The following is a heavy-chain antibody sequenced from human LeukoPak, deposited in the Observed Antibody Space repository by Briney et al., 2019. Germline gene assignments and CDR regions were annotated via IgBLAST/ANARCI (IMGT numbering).Heavy chain of an antibody. D-gene: IGHD3-22*01. CDR3: ARDLSPRYYYDSSGYVSSAASDY. Sequence: ASVKVSCKASGYTFTSYDINWVRQATGQGLEWMGWMNPNSGNTGYAQKFQGRVTMTRNTSISTAYMELSSLRSEDTAVYYCARDLSPRYYYDSSGYVSSAASDYWGQGTLVTVSS. CDR1: GYTFTSYD. CDR2: MNPNSGNT. V-gene: IGHV1-8*01. J-gene: IGHJ4*02.